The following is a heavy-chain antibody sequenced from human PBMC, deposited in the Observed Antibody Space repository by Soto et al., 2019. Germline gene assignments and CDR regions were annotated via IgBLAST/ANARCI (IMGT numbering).Heavy chain of an antibody. CDR2: ISGSGGST. CDR1: GFTFSSYA. Sequence: GGSLRLSCAASGFTFSSYAMSWVRQAPGKGLEWVSAISGSGGSTYYADSVKGRFTISRDNSKNTLYLQMNSLRAEDTAVYYCAKDDYVWTKIRLDYCGQGTLVTVSS. J-gene: IGHJ4*02. D-gene: IGHD3-16*01. CDR3: AKDDYVWTKIRLDY. V-gene: IGHV3-23*01.